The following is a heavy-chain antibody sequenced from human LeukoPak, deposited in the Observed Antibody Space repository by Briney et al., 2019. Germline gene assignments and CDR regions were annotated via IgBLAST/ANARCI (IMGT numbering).Heavy chain of an antibody. CDR2: INHSGST. CDR3: AIEYYYDSRFDY. D-gene: IGHD3-22*01. CDR1: GGSFSGYY. J-gene: IGHJ4*02. V-gene: IGHV4-34*01. Sequence: PSETLSLTCAVYGGSFSGYYWSWIRQPPGKGLEWIGEINHSGSTNYNPSLKSRVTISVDTSKNQFSLKLSSVTAADTAVYYCAIEYYYDSRFDYWGQGTLVTVSS.